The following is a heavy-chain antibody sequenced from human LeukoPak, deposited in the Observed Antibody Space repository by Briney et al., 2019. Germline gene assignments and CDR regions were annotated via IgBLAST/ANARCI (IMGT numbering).Heavy chain of an antibody. CDR1: GFTFDDYA. V-gene: IGHV3-9*01. CDR3: AKTDTAIAVASHPDY. Sequence: PGRSLRLSCAASGFTFDDYAMHWVRQAPGKGLEWVSGISWNSGSIGYADSVKGRFTISRDNAKNSLYLQMNSLRAEDTALYYCAKTDTAIAVASHPDYWGQGTLVTVSS. J-gene: IGHJ4*02. CDR2: ISWNSGSI. D-gene: IGHD6-19*01.